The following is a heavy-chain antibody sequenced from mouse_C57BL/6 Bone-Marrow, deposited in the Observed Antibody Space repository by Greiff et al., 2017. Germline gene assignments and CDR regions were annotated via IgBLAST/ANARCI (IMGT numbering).Heavy chain of an antibody. J-gene: IGHJ2*01. CDR3: ARSRCLGRDFDD. Sequence: VQLQQPGAELVRPGSSVKLSCKASGYTFTSYWMHWVKQRPIQGLEWIGNIDPSDSETHYNQKFKDKATLTVDKSSSTAYMQLSSLTSEDSAVYYCARSRCLGRDFDDWGQGTTLTVSS. V-gene: IGHV1-52*01. CDR2: IDPSDSET. CDR1: GYTFTSYW.